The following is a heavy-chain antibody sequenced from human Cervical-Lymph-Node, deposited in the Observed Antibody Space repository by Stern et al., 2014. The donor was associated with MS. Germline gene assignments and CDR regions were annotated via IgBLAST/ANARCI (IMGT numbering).Heavy chain of an antibody. J-gene: IGHJ2*01. CDR1: GGSISSSSYY. CDR2: IYYSGRT. V-gene: IGHV4-39*01. CDR3: ARLLEDYWYFDL. Sequence: QVQLQESGPGLVKPSETLSLTCTVSGGSISSSSYYWGWIRQPPGKGLEWIGSIYYSGRTYSTPPLKTRFPIPLDTSKNHFSLKLSSVTAADTAVYYCARLLEDYWYFDLWGRGTLVTVSS.